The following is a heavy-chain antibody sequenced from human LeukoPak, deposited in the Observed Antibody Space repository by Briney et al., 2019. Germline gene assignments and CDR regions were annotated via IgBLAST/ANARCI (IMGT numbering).Heavy chain of an antibody. CDR2: ISSSSSYI. V-gene: IGHV3-21*03. Sequence: GGSLRLSCAASGFTFSSYSMNWVRQAPGKGLEWVSSISSSSSYIYYADSVKGRFTISRDNAKNELYLQMNSLRAEDTAVYYCARDCWDYGSGSYCGIDYWGQGTLVTVSS. D-gene: IGHD3-10*01. J-gene: IGHJ4*02. CDR1: GFTFSSYS. CDR3: ARDCWDYGSGSYCGIDY.